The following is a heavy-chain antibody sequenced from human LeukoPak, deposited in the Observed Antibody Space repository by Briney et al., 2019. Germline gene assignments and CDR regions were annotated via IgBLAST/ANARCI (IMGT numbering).Heavy chain of an antibody. Sequence: SETLSLTCAVYGGSFSGYYWSWIRQPPGKGLEWIGEINHSGSTNYNPSLKSRVTISVDTSKNQFSLKLSSVTAADTAVYYCARGTGLRFLEWLSNYYMDVWGKGTTVTVSS. V-gene: IGHV4-34*01. D-gene: IGHD3-3*01. J-gene: IGHJ6*03. CDR2: INHSGST. CDR1: GGSFSGYY. CDR3: ARGTGLRFLEWLSNYYMDV.